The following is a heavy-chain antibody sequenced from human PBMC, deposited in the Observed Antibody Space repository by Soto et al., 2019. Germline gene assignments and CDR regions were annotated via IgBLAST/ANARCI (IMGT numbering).Heavy chain of an antibody. CDR2: IYYSGNT. V-gene: IGHV4-59*01. CDR3: GRGEVDRYNWNYGIDY. Sequence: SETLCLTCTVSGGSISSYYWSWIRQPPGKGLEWIGYIYYSGNTNYNPSLKSRVTISVDTSKNQFSLKLSSVTAADTAVYYCGRGEVDRYNWNYGIDYWGQGPLVTVSS. D-gene: IGHD1-7*01. J-gene: IGHJ4*02. CDR1: GGSISSYY.